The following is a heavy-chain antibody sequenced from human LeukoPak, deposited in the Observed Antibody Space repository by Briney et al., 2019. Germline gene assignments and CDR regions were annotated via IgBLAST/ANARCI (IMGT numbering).Heavy chain of an antibody. D-gene: IGHD3-22*01. CDR3: ARDLGDSSGYYYVYYHYGMDV. CDR1: GFTFSSYG. V-gene: IGHV3-33*01. Sequence: GGSLRLSCAASGFTFSSYGMHWVRQAPGKGLEWVAVIWYDGSNKYYADSVKGRFTISRDNSKNTLYLQMNSLRAEDTAVYYCARDLGDSSGYYYVYYHYGMDVWGQGTTVTVSS. J-gene: IGHJ6*02. CDR2: IWYDGSNK.